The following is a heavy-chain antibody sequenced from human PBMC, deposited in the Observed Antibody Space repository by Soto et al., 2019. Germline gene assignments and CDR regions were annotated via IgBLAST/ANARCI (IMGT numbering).Heavy chain of an antibody. V-gene: IGHV3-23*01. Sequence: EVQLLESGGGLVQPGGSLRLSCAASGFTFSSHAMSWVRQAQGKGLEWVSVISDGGARTYYTDSVKGRFTISRDNSKNTLFLQMNSLRAEDTAVYYCAKATISGLVRSSLDYWGQGTPVTVSS. D-gene: IGHD3-3*01. CDR3: AKATISGLVRSSLDY. CDR1: GFTFSSHA. CDR2: ISDGGART. J-gene: IGHJ4*02.